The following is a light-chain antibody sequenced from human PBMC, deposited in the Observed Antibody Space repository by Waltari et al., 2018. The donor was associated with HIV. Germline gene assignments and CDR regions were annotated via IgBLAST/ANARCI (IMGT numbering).Light chain of an antibody. CDR3: GTWDSSLGGWV. CDR2: DNT. Sequence: QSVLTQPPSVSAAPGQKVTISCSGSSSNIWRNYVSWYQQLPGAAPKLRIYDNTERPSGSPDRCSGAKSGTSATLGITGLQTGDEADYYCGTWDSSLGGWVFGGGTKLAVL. J-gene: IGLJ3*02. V-gene: IGLV1-51*01. CDR1: SSNIWRNY.